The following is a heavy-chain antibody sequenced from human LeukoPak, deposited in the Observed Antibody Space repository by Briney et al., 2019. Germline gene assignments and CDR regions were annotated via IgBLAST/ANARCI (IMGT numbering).Heavy chain of an antibody. Sequence: ASVKVSCKASGYTFTSYGISWVRQAPGQGLEWMGWIGAYNGNTNYAQKLQGRVTMTTDTSTSTAYMELRSLRSDDTAVYHCARDPLGYCSSTSCPGGWFDPWGQGTLVIVSS. J-gene: IGHJ5*02. D-gene: IGHD2-2*01. V-gene: IGHV1-18*01. CDR1: GYTFTSYG. CDR2: IGAYNGNT. CDR3: ARDPLGYCSSTSCPGGWFDP.